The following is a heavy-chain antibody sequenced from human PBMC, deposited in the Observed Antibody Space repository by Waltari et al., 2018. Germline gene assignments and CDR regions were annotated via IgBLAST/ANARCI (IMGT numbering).Heavy chain of an antibody. CDR3: ARVATKTYSSPVPGRPYYYGMDV. J-gene: IGHJ6*02. Sequence: EEQLVESGGGLAQPGESLRLSCAASGFTFSRYWMAWVRQAPGRGLVWVSRSNSDGSSTTYAGSVKGRLTISRDNGKNTLYVQMNRLRAEDTAVYYCARVATKTYSSPVPGRPYYYGMDVWGQGTTVTVSS. V-gene: IGHV3-74*01. CDR2: SNSDGSST. CDR1: GFTFSRYW. D-gene: IGHD3-22*01.